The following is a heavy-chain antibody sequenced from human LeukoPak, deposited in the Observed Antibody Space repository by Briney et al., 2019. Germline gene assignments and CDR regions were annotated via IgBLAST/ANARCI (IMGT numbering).Heavy chain of an antibody. V-gene: IGHV3-11*01. CDR2: ISSSGSPI. CDR1: GFTFSDCY. CDR3: ARDYGYYYMDV. D-gene: IGHD4-17*01. Sequence: GGSLRPSCAASGFTFSDCYMSWIRQAPGKGLEWVSYISSSGSPIYYADSMKGRFTISRDNAKNSLYLQMNSLRAEDTAFYYCARDYGYYYMDVWGKGTTVTVSS. J-gene: IGHJ6*03.